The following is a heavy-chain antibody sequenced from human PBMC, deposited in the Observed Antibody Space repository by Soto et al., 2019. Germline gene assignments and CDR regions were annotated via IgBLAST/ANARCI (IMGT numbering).Heavy chain of an antibody. CDR2: INGNGGIT. V-gene: IGHV3-20*04. J-gene: IGHJ4*02. CDR3: ARLGGTGYYSGSVY. D-gene: IGHD3-9*01. CDR1: GFTFDNYG. Sequence: GGSLRLSCAASGFTFDNYGMNWVRQAPGKGLEWVSGINGNGGITGYADSVRGRFTISRDNAKNSLYLQMNSLRAEDTAFYYCARLGGTGYYSGSVYWGQGTLVTVSS.